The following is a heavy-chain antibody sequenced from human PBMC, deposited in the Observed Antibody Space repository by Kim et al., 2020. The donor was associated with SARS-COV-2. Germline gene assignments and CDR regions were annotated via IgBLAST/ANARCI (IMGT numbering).Heavy chain of an antibody. D-gene: IGHD2-21*01. CDR3: ARGAPIVVVINWFDP. Sequence: GGSLRLSCAASGFTFSSYSMNWVRQAPGKGLEWVSSISSSSSDIYYADSVKGRFTISRDNAKNSLYLQMNSLRAEDTAVYYCARGAPIVVVINWFDPWGQGTLVTVSS. V-gene: IGHV3-21*01. CDR1: GFTFSSYS. CDR2: ISSSSSDI. J-gene: IGHJ5*02.